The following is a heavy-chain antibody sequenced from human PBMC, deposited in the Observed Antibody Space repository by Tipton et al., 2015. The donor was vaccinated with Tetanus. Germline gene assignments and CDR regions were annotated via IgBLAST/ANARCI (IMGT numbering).Heavy chain of an antibody. D-gene: IGHD3-22*01. CDR2: IYYGETT. CDR1: GVSISSGGYY. J-gene: IGHJ5*02. Sequence: TLSLTCTVSGVSISSGGYYWSWVRQYPGKGLEWIGYIYYGETTYYAPSLKSRVAISVYTSNNQFSLKLSSVTAADTAVYYCARDLAGSYDGSGYSNQIGWFDPWGQGTLVTVSS. CDR3: ARDLAGSYDGSGYSNQIGWFDP. V-gene: IGHV4-31*03.